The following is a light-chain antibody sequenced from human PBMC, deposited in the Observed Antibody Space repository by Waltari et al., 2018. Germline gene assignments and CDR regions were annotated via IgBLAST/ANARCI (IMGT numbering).Light chain of an antibody. Sequence: DILMTQSPSSVSASVGDRVTITCRASQDITNHLAWFQQKPGKAPKSLIYAASSLKGGGPSKCCGGGSGTDFTLTIISLQPEDVGTYYCQQYHSYPPTFGQGTKVEIK. CDR1: QDITNH. CDR3: QQYHSYPPT. V-gene: IGKV1-16*02. J-gene: IGKJ1*01. CDR2: AAS.